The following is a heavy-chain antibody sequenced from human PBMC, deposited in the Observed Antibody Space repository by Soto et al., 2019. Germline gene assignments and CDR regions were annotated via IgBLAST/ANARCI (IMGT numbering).Heavy chain of an antibody. V-gene: IGHV4-30-4*01. CDR3: ARGPKYYDFWSGYYPHYFGY. CDR2: ICYSGST. D-gene: IGHD3-3*01. Sequence: SETLSLTCTVSGGSISSGDYYWSWIRQPPGKGLEWIGYICYSGSTYYNPSLKSRVTISVDTSKNQFSLKLSSVTAADTAVYYCARGPKYYDFWSGYYPHYFGYWGQGTLVTVS. J-gene: IGHJ4*02. CDR1: GGSISSGDYY.